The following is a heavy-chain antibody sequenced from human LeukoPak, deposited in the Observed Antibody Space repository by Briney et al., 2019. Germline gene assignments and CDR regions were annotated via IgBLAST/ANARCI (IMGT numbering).Heavy chain of an antibody. Sequence: SETLSLTCTVSGGSISSYYWSWIRQPPGKGLEWIGYVYYNGNTNYNPSLKSRVTISIDTSKSQFSLKLSSVTAADTAVYYCAREVGATTGAFDIWGQGTMVTVSS. CDR1: GGSISSYY. CDR2: VYYNGNT. D-gene: IGHD1-26*01. CDR3: AREVGATTGAFDI. J-gene: IGHJ3*02. V-gene: IGHV4-59*01.